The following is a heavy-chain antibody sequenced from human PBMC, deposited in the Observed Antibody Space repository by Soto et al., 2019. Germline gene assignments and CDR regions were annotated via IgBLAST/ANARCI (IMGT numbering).Heavy chain of an antibody. CDR1: GDSISNSRW. D-gene: IGHD6-19*01. J-gene: IGHJ3*01. V-gene: IGHV4-4*02. Sequence: QVQLQESGPGLVKPSGTLSLTCAVSGDSISNSRWWTWVRQPPGKGLEWIGDIFHSGDTNYNPSLTRRVFISAEKTQNPFSLKVSSVTAADTAVYYCAYSTGWYRHDVWGQGTLVTVSS. CDR3: AYSTGWYRHDV. CDR2: IFHSGDT.